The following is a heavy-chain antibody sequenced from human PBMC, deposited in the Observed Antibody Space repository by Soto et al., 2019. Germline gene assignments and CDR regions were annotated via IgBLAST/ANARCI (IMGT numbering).Heavy chain of an antibody. Sequence: SETLSLTCTFSVDSISGYYWSCIRLPAGKGLEWIGRIYASGSTISNPSLRSRVALSVDTSKNQFSLKLNSMTAADTAMYYCARSGYSSGWYTAFESWRQGTLVNVSS. CDR2: IYASGST. J-gene: IGHJ4*02. CDR3: ARSGYSSGWYTAFES. V-gene: IGHV4-4*07. D-gene: IGHD6-19*01. CDR1: VDSISGYY.